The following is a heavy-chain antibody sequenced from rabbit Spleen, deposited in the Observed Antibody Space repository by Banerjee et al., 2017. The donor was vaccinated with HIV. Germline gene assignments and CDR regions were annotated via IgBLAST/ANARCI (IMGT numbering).Heavy chain of an antibody. D-gene: IGHD1-1*01. Sequence: EQLEESGGGLVKPEGSLTLTCKASGVSFSVSSYMCWVRQAPGKGLEWIACIDTGSSGFTYFASWAKGRFTISKTSSTTVTLQMTSLTAADTATYFCARDTSSSFSSYGMDLWGPGTLVTVS. V-gene: IGHV1S45*01. CDR1: GVSFSVSSY. CDR3: ARDTSSSFSSYGMDL. CDR2: IDTGSSGFT. J-gene: IGHJ6*01.